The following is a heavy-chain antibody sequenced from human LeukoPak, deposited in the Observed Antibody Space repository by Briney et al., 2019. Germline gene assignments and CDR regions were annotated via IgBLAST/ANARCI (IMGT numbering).Heavy chain of an antibody. V-gene: IGHV3-48*03. CDR1: GFTFSDYE. J-gene: IGHJ4*02. D-gene: IGHD6-13*01. CDR3: AKTTSSSWLTYFDY. CDR2: ISSSASII. Sequence: GGSLRLSCAASGFTFSDYEMNWVRQAPGKGLEWVSYISSSASIIYYSDSVKGRFTISRDNAKNSLYLQMNSLRDEDTAVYYCAKTTSSSWLTYFDYWGQGTLVTVSS.